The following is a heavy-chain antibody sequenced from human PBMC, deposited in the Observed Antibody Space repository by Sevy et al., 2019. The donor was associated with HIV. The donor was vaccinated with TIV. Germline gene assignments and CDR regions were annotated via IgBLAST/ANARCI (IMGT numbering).Heavy chain of an antibody. CDR1: GYTFTSYY. CDR3: ARTHHYDFWSGYPRRTYYYGMDV. J-gene: IGHJ6*02. CDR2: INPSGGST. V-gene: IGHV1-46*01. Sequence: ASVKVSCKASGYTFTSYYMHWVRQAPGQGLEWMGIINPSGGSTSYAQKFQGRVTMTRDTSTSTVYMELSSLRSEDTGVYYCARTHHYDFWSGYPRRTYYYGMDVWGQGTTVTVSS. D-gene: IGHD3-3*01.